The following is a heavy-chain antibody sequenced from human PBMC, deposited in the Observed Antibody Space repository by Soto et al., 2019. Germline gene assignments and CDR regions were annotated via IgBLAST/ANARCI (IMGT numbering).Heavy chain of an antibody. V-gene: IGHV1-69*01. CDR1: GGTFSSYA. CDR2: IIPIFGTA. CDR3: AGGGGRITYYYDCSGYYYWGGEDV. J-gene: IGHJ6*02. D-gene: IGHD3-22*01. Sequence: QVQLVQSGAEVKKPGSSVKVSCKASGGTFSSYAISWVRQAPGQGLEWMGGIIPIFGTANYAQKFQGRVTITADESTGTACMELSSLRSEDTAVYYCAGGGGRITYYYDCSGYYYWGGEDVWGQGTTVTVSS.